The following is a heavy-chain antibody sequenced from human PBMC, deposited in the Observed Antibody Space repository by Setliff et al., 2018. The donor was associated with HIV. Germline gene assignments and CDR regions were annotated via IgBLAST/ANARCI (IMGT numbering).Heavy chain of an antibody. CDR2: IIPVFGTT. J-gene: IGHJ4*02. D-gene: IGHD3-22*01. Sequence: SVKVSCKASGGTFSSYAISWVRQAPGQGLDWMGGIIPVFGTTNYAQKFQDRVTITADEPTSTAYMELSSLRSEDTAVYYCARGGVYYYDSSGWSMDYWGQGTLVTVSS. CDR1: GGTFSSYA. V-gene: IGHV1-69*13. CDR3: ARGGVYYYDSSGWSMDY.